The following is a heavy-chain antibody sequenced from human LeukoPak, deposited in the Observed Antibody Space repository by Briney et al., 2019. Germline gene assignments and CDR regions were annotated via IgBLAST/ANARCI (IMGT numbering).Heavy chain of an antibody. CDR2: INHSGST. CDR1: GGSFSGYY. CDR3: ARVLVPSLRYFDWLPRNY. J-gene: IGHJ4*02. Sequence: PSETLSLTCAVYGGSFSGYYWSWIRQPPGKGLEWIGEINHSGSTNYNPSLKSRVTISVDTSKNQFSLKLSSVTAADTAVYYCARVLVPSLRYFDWLPRNYWGQGTLVTVSS. D-gene: IGHD3-9*01. V-gene: IGHV4-34*01.